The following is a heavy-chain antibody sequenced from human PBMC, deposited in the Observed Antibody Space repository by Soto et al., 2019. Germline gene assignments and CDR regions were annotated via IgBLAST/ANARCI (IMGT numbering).Heavy chain of an antibody. V-gene: IGHV5-10-1*01. CDR3: ARRVPAATACYGMDV. CDR2: IDPSDSYT. Sequence: PGESLKISCKGSGYSFTSYWISWVRQMPGKGLEWMGRIDPSDSYTNYSPSFQGHVTISADKSISTAYLQWSSLKASDTAMYYCARRVPAATACYGMDVWGQGTTVTVSS. D-gene: IGHD2-2*01. J-gene: IGHJ6*02. CDR1: GYSFTSYW.